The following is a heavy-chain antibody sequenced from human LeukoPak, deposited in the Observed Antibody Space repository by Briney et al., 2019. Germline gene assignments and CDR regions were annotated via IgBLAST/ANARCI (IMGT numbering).Heavy chain of an antibody. CDR3: ARDRPIYDSSGYPDY. Sequence: ASVKVSCKASGYTFTGYYMHWVRQAPGQGLEWIGWINPISGGTNYAQKIQGRVTVTRNTSISTAYMELSRLRSDDTAVYYCARDRPIYDSSGYPDYWGQGTLVTVSS. V-gene: IGHV1-2*02. D-gene: IGHD3-22*01. CDR1: GYTFTGYY. CDR2: INPISGGT. J-gene: IGHJ4*02.